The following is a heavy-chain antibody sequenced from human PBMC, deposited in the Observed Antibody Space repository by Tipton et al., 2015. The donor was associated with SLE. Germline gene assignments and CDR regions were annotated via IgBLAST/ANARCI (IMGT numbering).Heavy chain of an antibody. J-gene: IGHJ4*02. CDR1: GGSISSHY. D-gene: IGHD3-22*01. CDR3: ARHGYYYDPI. CDR2: IYYSGST. Sequence: LRLSCTVSGGSISSHYWSWIRQPPGKGLEWIGYIYYSGSTNYNPSLKSRVTISVDTSKNQFSLKLSSVTAADTAVYYCARHGYYYDPIWGQGTLVTVSS. V-gene: IGHV4-59*08.